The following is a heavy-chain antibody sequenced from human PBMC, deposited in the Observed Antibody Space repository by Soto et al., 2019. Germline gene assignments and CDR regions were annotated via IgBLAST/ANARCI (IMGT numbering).Heavy chain of an antibody. D-gene: IGHD1-26*01. CDR1: GFTFSSYA. CDR3: ARRGSGSYYDY. Sequence: EVQLLESGGGXXXXGGSLRLSCAASGFTFSSYAMRWVRQAPVKGLEWVSAISGSGGSTYYADSVKGRFTISRDNSKNTLYLQMNSLRAEDTAVYYCARRGSGSYYDYWGQGTLVTVSS. CDR2: ISGSGGST. J-gene: IGHJ4*02. V-gene: IGHV3-23*01.